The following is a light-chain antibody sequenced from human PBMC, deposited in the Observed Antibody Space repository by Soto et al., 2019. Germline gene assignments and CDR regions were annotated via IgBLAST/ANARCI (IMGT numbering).Light chain of an antibody. CDR1: SSNIGSNS. V-gene: IGLV1-44*01. CDR2: STN. CDR3: AAWDDTLNGHVV. Sequence: QSVLTQPPSASGTPGQRVTISCSGSSSNIGSNSANWYQQLPGTAPKLVMYSTNQRPSGVPDRFSGSKSGTSASLAISDLQSEDEADYYCAAWDDTLNGHVVFGGGTRSPS. J-gene: IGLJ2*01.